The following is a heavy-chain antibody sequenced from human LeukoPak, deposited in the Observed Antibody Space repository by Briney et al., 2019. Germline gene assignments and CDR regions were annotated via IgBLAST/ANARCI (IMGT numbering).Heavy chain of an antibody. V-gene: IGHV4-39*01. D-gene: IGHD2-15*01. Sequence: SSETLSLTCTVSGGSISTTIYYWAWIRQPPGKGLEWIGTIYYSGTTYYNPSLRSRVTISVDTSKNQFSLKLNSVTAADTSVYHCARHCCSGPAKRVFDIWGQGTMVTVSS. J-gene: IGHJ3*02. CDR1: GGSISTTIYY. CDR3: ARHCCSGPAKRVFDI. CDR2: IYYSGTT.